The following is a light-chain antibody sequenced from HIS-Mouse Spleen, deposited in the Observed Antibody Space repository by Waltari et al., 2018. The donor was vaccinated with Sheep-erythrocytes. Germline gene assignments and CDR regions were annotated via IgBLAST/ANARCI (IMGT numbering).Light chain of an antibody. CDR2: QDS. J-gene: IGLJ2*01. V-gene: IGLV3-1*01. CDR1: KLVDKY. CDR3: QAWDSSTVV. Sequence: SYELTQPPSVSVSPGQTASITCSGDKLVDKYACWYQQKPGHSPVLVIYQDSKRPSGIPERFSGSNSGNTATLTISGTQAMDEADYYCQAWDSSTVVFGGGTKLTVL.